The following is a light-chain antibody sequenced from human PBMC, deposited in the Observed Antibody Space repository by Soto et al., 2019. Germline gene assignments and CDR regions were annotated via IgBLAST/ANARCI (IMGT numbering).Light chain of an antibody. CDR1: SGHSTYI. Sequence: QAVVTQSSSASASLGSSVKLTCTLSSGHSTYIIAWHQQQPGKAPRYLMKLEGSGSYNKGSGVPDRFSGSSSGADRYLTISNLQFEDEADYYCETWVSNTYVFGTGTQLTVL. V-gene: IGLV4-60*02. CDR3: ETWVSNTYV. CDR2: LEGSGSY. J-gene: IGLJ1*01.